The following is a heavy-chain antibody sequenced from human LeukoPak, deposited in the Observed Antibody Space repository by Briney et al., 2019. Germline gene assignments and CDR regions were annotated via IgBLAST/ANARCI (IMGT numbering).Heavy chain of an antibody. CDR2: ISSSSSYI. J-gene: IGHJ6*02. Sequence: GGSLRLSCAASGFTFSSYSMNWVRQAPGKGLEWVSSISSSSSYIYYADSVKGRFTISRDNAKNSLYLQMNSLRAEDTAVYYCARDASSSVGRYYYYYGMDAWGQGTTVTVSS. V-gene: IGHV3-21*01. CDR1: GFTFSSYS. CDR3: ARDASSSVGRYYYYYGMDA. D-gene: IGHD6-6*01.